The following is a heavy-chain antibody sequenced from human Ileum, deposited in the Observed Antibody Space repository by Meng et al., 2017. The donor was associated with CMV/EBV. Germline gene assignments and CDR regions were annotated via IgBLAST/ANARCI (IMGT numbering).Heavy chain of an antibody. D-gene: IGHD1-26*01. J-gene: IGHJ6*02. CDR1: GFTFNSYW. Sequence: GESLKISCAASGFTFNSYWMHWVRQAPGKGLVWVSRINRDGTSTTYADSVKGRFTFSRDNAKSTLYLQLNSLRAEDTAVYYCARGGASDYYYYGLDVWGQGTTVTGSS. CDR2: INRDGTST. V-gene: IGHV3-74*01. CDR3: ARGGASDYYYYGLDV.